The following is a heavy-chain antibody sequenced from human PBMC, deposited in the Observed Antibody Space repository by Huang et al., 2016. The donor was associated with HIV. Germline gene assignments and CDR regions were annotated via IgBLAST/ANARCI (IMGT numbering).Heavy chain of an antibody. Sequence: QVQLVESGGGVVQPGRSLRLSCAASEFTFSDYAMHGVRQAPGKGLEWLGVISYDGNYKNHADSVKGRFTISRDNSKNTLYLEMNSLRAEDTAVYFCAKEIAVPGSRWFDPWGQGTLVTVSS. CDR2: ISYDGNYK. D-gene: IGHD6-13*01. CDR1: EFTFSDYA. V-gene: IGHV3-30*18. J-gene: IGHJ5*02. CDR3: AKEIAVPGSRWFDP.